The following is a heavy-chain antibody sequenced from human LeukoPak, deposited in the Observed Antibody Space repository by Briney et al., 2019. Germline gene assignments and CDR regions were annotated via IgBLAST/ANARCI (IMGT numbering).Heavy chain of an antibody. CDR3: ARETAITMVRGYYMDV. Sequence: ASVKVSCKASGYTFTGYYMHWVRQAPGQGLEWMGWINPNSGGTNYAQKFQGRVTMTRDTSISTAYMELSRLRSDDTAVYYCARETAITMVRGYYMDVWGKGTTVTISS. J-gene: IGHJ6*03. CDR1: GYTFTGYY. D-gene: IGHD3-10*01. V-gene: IGHV1-2*02. CDR2: INPNSGGT.